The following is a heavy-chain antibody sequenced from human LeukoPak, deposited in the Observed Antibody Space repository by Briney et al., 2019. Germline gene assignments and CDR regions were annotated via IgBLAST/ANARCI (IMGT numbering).Heavy chain of an antibody. CDR3: ARQYYDSSGYYPWYFDY. V-gene: IGHV4-39*01. Sequence: SETLPLTCTVSGGSFSSTTYYWGWIRQPPGKGLEWIGSVYYSGSTYYNQSLKSRVTISVDTSKNQFSLKLTSVTAADTAVYYCARQYYDSSGYYPWYFDYWGQGTLVTVSS. CDR2: VYYSGST. CDR1: GGSFSSTTYY. D-gene: IGHD3-22*01. J-gene: IGHJ4*02.